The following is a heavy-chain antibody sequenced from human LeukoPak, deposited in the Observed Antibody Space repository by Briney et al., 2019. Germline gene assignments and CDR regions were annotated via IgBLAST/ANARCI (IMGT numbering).Heavy chain of an antibody. CDR3: AKGGIAVAGTWFDP. CDR1: GFTFDDYA. J-gene: IGHJ5*02. Sequence: GRSLRLSCAASGFTFDDYAMHWVRQAPGKGLEWVSGISWNGGNIGYADSVKGRFIISRDNARNSLYLQMNSLRAEDMALYYCAKGGIAVAGTWFDPWGQGTLVTVSS. CDR2: ISWNGGNI. D-gene: IGHD6-19*01. V-gene: IGHV3-9*03.